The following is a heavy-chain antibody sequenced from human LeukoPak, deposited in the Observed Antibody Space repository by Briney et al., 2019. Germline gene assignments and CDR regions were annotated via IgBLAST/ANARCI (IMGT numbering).Heavy chain of an antibody. CDR3: ARKRGSNFDWSDY. Sequence: PSETLSLTCTVAGGSISTSYSFWDWLRQPPGKGPEWIVSIYYSGSNFYNPSLESRVALSVDTSKNQFSLRLNSVTAADAAVYYCARKRGSNFDWSDYWGQGILVTVSS. D-gene: IGHD3-9*01. CDR1: GGSISTSYSF. CDR2: IYYSGSN. J-gene: IGHJ4*02. V-gene: IGHV4-39*01.